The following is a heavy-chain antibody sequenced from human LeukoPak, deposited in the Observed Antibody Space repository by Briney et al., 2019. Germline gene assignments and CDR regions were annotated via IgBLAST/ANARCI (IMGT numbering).Heavy chain of an antibody. Sequence: RPGGSLRLSCVASGFTFSNFWMNWGGQAPAQGLPWVAKVKEDGSDKFYVDSVKGRFTISRDNTKNSVYLQMNSLRAEDSALYYCVRFVGWYGLDVWGQGTTVTVSS. CDR2: VKEDGSDK. D-gene: IGHD6-19*01. CDR1: GFTFSNFW. J-gene: IGHJ6*02. CDR3: VRFVGWYGLDV. V-gene: IGHV3-7*05.